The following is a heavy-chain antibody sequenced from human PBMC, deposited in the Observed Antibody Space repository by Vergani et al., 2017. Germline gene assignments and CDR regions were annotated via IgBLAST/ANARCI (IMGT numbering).Heavy chain of an antibody. V-gene: IGHV1-69*17. CDR1: GGTFSSYA. J-gene: IGHJ6*02. CDR3: ARGEEPAAPPDYYYRMDV. D-gene: IGHD2-2*01. CDR2: IIPIFGIA. Sequence: QVQLVQSGAEVKKPGSSVKVSCKASGGTFSSYAISWVRQAPGQGLEWMGGIIPIFGIANYAQKFQGRVTITADISTSTAYMELSSLRSEDTAVYYCARGEEPAAPPDYYYRMDVWGQGTTVTVSS.